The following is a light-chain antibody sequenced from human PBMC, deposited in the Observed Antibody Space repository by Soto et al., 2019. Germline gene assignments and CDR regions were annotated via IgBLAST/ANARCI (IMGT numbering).Light chain of an antibody. Sequence: DIQMTQSPSSLSASVGDRVTITCRASQSISSYLNWYRQKPGKAPKLLIYAASSLQSGVPSRFSGSGSGTDFNLTIRSLQPEDFATYYCQQSDSTPVMFGQGTKVEIK. CDR2: AAS. CDR1: QSISSY. V-gene: IGKV1-39*01. CDR3: QQSDSTPVM. J-gene: IGKJ1*01.